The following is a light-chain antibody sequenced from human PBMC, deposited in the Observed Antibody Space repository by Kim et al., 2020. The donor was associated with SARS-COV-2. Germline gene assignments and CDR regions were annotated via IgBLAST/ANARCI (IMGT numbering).Light chain of an antibody. CDR1: QNIVTW. V-gene: IGKV1-5*03. CDR2: QAS. J-gene: IGKJ2*03. Sequence: IQMTQSPSTLSASVGESVNITCRASQNIVTWLAWYQQRPGKAPKILIYQASTLASGVPSRFTGSGSGTEFTLTIRSLQPDDFGTYHCQQYNSYSSFGQGTNLEI. CDR3: QQYNSYSS.